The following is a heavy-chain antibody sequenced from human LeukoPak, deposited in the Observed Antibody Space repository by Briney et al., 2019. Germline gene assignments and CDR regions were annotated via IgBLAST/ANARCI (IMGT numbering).Heavy chain of an antibody. V-gene: IGHV3-21*01. D-gene: IGHD3-9*01. CDR3: ARGHYDVLAASYKWTPDY. J-gene: IGHJ4*02. CDR2: ITSGGDYI. CDR1: GFAFNTFN. Sequence: GGSLRLSCTASGFAFNTFNMNWVRQAPGKGLEWVSSITSGGDYIYYADSVKGRFTTSRDNAKNSLSLQLNSLRVEDTAVYYCARGHYDVLAASYKWTPDYWGQGTLVTVSS.